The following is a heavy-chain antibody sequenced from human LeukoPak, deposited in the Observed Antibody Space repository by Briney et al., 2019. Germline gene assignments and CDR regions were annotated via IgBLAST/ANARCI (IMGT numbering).Heavy chain of an antibody. CDR1: GYTFTSYG. J-gene: IGHJ5*02. V-gene: IGHV1-18*01. D-gene: IGHD2-2*01. CDR3: ARDRCSSTSCSPSNWFDP. Sequence: ASVKVSCKASGYTFTSYGISWVRQAPGQGLEWMGWISAYNGNTNYAQKLQGRVTMTTDTSTSTAYMELRSLRPDDTAVYYCARDRCSSTSCSPSNWFDPWGQGTLVTVSS. CDR2: ISAYNGNT.